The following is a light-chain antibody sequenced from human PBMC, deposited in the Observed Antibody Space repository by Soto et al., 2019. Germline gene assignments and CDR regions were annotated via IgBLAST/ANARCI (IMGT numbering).Light chain of an antibody. Sequence: QSALTQPASVSGSPGQSITISCTGTSSDVGSYNLVSWYQQHPGIAPKLMIYEVSKRPSGVSNLFSGSKSGNTASLTISGLQAEDEADYYCCSYAGSSTVLFGGGTQLTVL. V-gene: IGLV2-23*02. J-gene: IGLJ2*01. CDR1: SSDVGSYNL. CDR2: EVS. CDR3: CSYAGSSTVL.